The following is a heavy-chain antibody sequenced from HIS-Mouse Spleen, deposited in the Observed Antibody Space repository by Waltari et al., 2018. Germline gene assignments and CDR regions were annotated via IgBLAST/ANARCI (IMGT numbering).Heavy chain of an antibody. V-gene: IGHV3-30*18. CDR3: AKDKHHAFDY. CDR1: GFPFRSYG. Sequence: QVQLVESGGGVVQPGRALRLSCAAAGFPFRSYGMDWVRQAPGKGLEWVAVISYDGSNKYYADSVKGRFTISRDNSKNTLYLQMNSLRAEDTAVYYCAKDKHHAFDYWGQGTLVTVSS. J-gene: IGHJ4*02. CDR2: ISYDGSNK.